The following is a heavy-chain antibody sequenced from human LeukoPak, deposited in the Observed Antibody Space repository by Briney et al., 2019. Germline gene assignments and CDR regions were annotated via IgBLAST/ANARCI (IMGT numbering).Heavy chain of an antibody. D-gene: IGHD6-19*01. V-gene: IGHV3-21*04. CDR1: GFTFSTYT. CDR3: ARLGPASSGWPESFDY. J-gene: IGHJ4*02. CDR2: SIGSGGSA. Sequence: GGSLRLSCVASGFTFSTYTMNWIRQAPGKGLEWVSGSIGSGGSAFYADSVKGRFTISRDNAKNSLDLQMNSLRVEDTAVYYCARLGPASSGWPESFDYWGQGTLVTVSS.